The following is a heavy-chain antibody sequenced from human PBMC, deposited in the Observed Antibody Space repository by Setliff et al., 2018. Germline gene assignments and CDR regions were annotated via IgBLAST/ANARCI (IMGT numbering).Heavy chain of an antibody. V-gene: IGHV4-38-2*02. D-gene: IGHD6-19*01. Sequence: SETLSLTCTVSGYSISSGYYWGWIRQPPGKGLEWIGSIYHSGSTYYNPSLKSRVTISVDTSKNQFSLKLSSVTAADTAVYYCARHRSGPLDYWGQGTLVTVSS. CDR3: ARHRSGPLDY. CDR2: IYHSGST. J-gene: IGHJ4*02. CDR1: GYSISSGYY.